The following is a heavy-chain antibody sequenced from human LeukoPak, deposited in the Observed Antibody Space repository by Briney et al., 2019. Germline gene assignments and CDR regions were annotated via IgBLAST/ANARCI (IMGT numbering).Heavy chain of an antibody. J-gene: IGHJ4*02. D-gene: IGHD3-10*01. Sequence: GASVKVSCKASGYTFTSYDINWVRQAPGQGLEWMGWISAYNGNTNYAQKLQGRVTMTTDTSTSTAYMELRSLRSDDTAVYYCARDLGEYYYGSGSLYYFDYWGQGTLVTVSS. V-gene: IGHV1-18*01. CDR1: GYTFTSYD. CDR2: ISAYNGNT. CDR3: ARDLGEYYYGSGSLYYFDY.